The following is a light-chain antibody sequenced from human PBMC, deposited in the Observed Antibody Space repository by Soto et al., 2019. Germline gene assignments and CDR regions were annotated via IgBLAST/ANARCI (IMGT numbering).Light chain of an antibody. CDR1: QNISSN. V-gene: IGKV3-15*01. Sequence: IVLTQSPATLSLSPGKRATLSCRASQNISSNLAWYQQKPGQAPSLLIYGASTRATGTPARFSGSGSGTEFTLTISSLQSEDFAVYYCQQYIRWPLTFGGGTKVDIK. CDR3: QQYIRWPLT. CDR2: GAS. J-gene: IGKJ4*01.